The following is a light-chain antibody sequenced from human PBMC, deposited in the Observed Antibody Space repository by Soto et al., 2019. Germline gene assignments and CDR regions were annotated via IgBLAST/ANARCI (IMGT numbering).Light chain of an antibody. J-gene: IGLJ2*01. CDR3: TSYASSNNFVV. Sequence: QSALTQPPSASGSPGQSVTISCTGTSSDVGGYNYVSWYQQHPGKAPKLMIYEVSKRPSGVPDRFSGSKSGNTASLTVSGLQAEEEADYYCTSYASSNNFVVFGGGRQLTVL. CDR1: SSDVGGYNY. CDR2: EVS. V-gene: IGLV2-8*01.